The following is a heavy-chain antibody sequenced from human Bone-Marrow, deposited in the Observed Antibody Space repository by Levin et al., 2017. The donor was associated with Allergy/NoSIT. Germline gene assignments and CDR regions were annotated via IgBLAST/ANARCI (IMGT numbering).Heavy chain of an antibody. CDR2: IIPILGIA. CDR3: ARARNCSSTSCYVPDAFDI. D-gene: IGHD2-2*01. J-gene: IGHJ3*02. V-gene: IGHV1-69*04. Sequence: ASVKVSCKASGGTFSSYPISWVRQAPGQGLEWMGRIIPILGIANYAQKFQGRVTITADKSTSTAYMELSSLRSEDTAVYYCARARNCSSTSCYVPDAFDIWGQGTMVTVSS. CDR1: GGTFSSYP.